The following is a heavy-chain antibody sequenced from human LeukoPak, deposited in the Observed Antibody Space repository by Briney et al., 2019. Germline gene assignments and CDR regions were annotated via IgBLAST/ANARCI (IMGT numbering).Heavy chain of an antibody. D-gene: IGHD1-26*01. V-gene: IGHV4-30-4*08. CDR2: IYYSGST. CDR3: ASQWGLDNCLDP. Sequence: PSETLSLTCTVSGGSISSGDYYWSWVREPPGKGLEWIGYIYYSGSTYYNPSLKSRVTISVDTSKNQFSLKLSSVTAADTAVYYCASQWGLDNCLDPWGQGTLVTVSS. J-gene: IGHJ5*02. CDR1: GGSISSGDYY.